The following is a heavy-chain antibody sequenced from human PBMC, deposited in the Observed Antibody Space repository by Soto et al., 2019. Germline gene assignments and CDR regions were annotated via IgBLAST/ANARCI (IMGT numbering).Heavy chain of an antibody. Sequence: PSETLSLTCTVSGGSITSRSYYWGWIRQHPGKGLEWIGSIYYSGSTYYNPSLKSRVTISVDTSKNQFSLKLSSVTAADTAVYYCASRAVAATHYYFYMDVWGKGTTVTVSS. D-gene: IGHD2-15*01. J-gene: IGHJ6*03. CDR3: ASRAVAATHYYFYMDV. CDR1: GGSITSRSYY. V-gene: IGHV4-39*01. CDR2: IYYSGST.